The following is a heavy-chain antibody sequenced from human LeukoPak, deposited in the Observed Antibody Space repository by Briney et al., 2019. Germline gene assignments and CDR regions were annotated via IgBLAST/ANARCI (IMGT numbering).Heavy chain of an antibody. CDR1: GYTFSSYA. V-gene: IGHV3-30*07. CDR3: AKEPSMIVVDYYMDV. CDR2: IWYDGSNK. Sequence: GGSLRLSYAASGYTFSSYAMHWVRQAPGKGLEWVAVIWYDGSNKYYADSVKGRFTISRDNSKNTLYLQMNSLRAEDSAVYFCAKEPSMIVVDYYMDVWGKGATVTVSS. J-gene: IGHJ6*03. D-gene: IGHD3-22*01.